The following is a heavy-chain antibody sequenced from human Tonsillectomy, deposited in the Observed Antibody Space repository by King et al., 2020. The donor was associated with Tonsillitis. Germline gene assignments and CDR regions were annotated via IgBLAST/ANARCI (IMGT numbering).Heavy chain of an antibody. CDR3: ARDGRELTGDYYFDY. V-gene: IGHV3-30-3*01. Sequence: VQLVESGGGVVQPGRSLRLSCAASGFIFSSYVMYWVRQAPGKGLEWVAVISYDGSNKYYVDSVKGRFTISRDNSKNKLYLQMNSLRAEDTAVYYCARDGRELTGDYYFDYWGQGTLVTVSS. CDR2: ISYDGSNK. J-gene: IGHJ4*02. CDR1: GFIFSSYV. D-gene: IGHD7-27*01.